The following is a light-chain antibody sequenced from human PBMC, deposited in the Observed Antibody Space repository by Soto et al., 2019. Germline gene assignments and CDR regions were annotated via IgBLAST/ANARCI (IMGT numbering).Light chain of an antibody. J-gene: IGLJ1*01. CDR2: EVT. CDR3: SSYTSTGTPV. Sequence: QSVLTQPASVSGSLGQSMTMSCTGTSTDVGGYNFVSWYQQHPDKAPKLLIYEVTNRPSGVSNRFSGSKSGNTASLTISGLQAEDEADYYCSSYTSTGTPVFGTGTKVTVL. CDR1: STDVGGYNF. V-gene: IGLV2-14*01.